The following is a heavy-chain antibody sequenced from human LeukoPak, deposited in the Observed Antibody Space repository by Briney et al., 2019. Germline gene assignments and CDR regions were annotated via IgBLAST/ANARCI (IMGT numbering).Heavy chain of an antibody. CDR2: IYYSGCT. V-gene: IGHV4-39*01. CDR1: GGSISSSSYY. CDR3: ARHAGGATGPYDWFDP. J-gene: IGHJ5*02. Sequence: SETLSLTCTVSGGSISSSSYYWGWIRQPPGKGLEWIGSIYYSGCTYYNPSLKSRVTISVDTSKNQFSLKLSSVTAADTAVYYCARHAGGATGPYDWFDPWGQGTLVTVSS. D-gene: IGHD1-26*01.